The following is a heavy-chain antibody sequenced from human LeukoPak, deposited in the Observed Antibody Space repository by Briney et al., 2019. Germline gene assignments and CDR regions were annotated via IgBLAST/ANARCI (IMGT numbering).Heavy chain of an antibody. CDR3: ARVYYYDSSGYPD. D-gene: IGHD3-22*01. Sequence: PSQTLSLTCTVSGGSISSGDYYWSWIRQPPGKGLEWIGYTYYSGSTYYNPSLKSRVTISVDTSKNQFSLKLSSVTAADTAVYYCARVYYYDSSGYPDWGQGTLVTVSS. J-gene: IGHJ4*02. CDR1: GGSISSGDYY. V-gene: IGHV4-30-4*01. CDR2: TYYSGST.